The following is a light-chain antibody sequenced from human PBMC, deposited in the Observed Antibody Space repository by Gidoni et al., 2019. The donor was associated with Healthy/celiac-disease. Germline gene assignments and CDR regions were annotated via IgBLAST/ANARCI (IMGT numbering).Light chain of an antibody. V-gene: IGLV3-1*01. CDR3: QAWDSSTHVV. Sequence: SYDLTQPPSVSVSPGQTASITCSGDKLGDKYACWYQQKPGQSPVLVTYQDSKRPSGIPERFSGSNSGNTATLTISGTQAMDEADYYCQAWDSSTHVVFGGGTKLTVL. CDR1: KLGDKY. J-gene: IGLJ2*01. CDR2: QDS.